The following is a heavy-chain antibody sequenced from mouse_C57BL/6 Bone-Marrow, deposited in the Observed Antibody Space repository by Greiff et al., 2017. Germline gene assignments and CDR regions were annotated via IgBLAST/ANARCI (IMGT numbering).Heavy chain of an antibody. J-gene: IGHJ3*01. CDR2: IYPRSGNT. CDR3: ARVRDYCGSSYPFAY. Sequence: VQLQQSGAELARPGASVKLSCKASGYTFTSYGISWVKQRTGQGLEWIGEIYPRSGNTYYNEKFKGKATLTADKSSSTAYMELRSLTSEDSAVYFCARVRDYCGSSYPFAYWGQGTLVTVSA. CDR1: GYTFTSYG. D-gene: IGHD1-1*01. V-gene: IGHV1-81*01.